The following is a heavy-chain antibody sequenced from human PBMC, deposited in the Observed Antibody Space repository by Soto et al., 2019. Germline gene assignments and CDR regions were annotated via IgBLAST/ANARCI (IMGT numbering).Heavy chain of an antibody. CDR2: IDHGGST. V-gene: IGHV4-34*01. CDR1: GGAFSGYS. CDR3: ARGQSATVRGLFNA. Sequence: SETLSLTCAVYGGAFSGYSWTWIRQPPGKGPEWIGEIDHGGSTTYNPSLKSRVTISVDTSKNQFSLKLSSVTAADTAVYYCARGQSATVRGLFNASGQGTLVTRSS. D-gene: IGHD3-10*01. J-gene: IGHJ5*02.